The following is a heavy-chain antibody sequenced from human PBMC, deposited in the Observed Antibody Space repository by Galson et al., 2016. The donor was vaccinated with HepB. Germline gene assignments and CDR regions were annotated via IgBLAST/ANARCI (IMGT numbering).Heavy chain of an antibody. J-gene: IGHJ5*02. V-gene: IGHV3-53*01. Sequence: SLRLSCAASGFTISSNYMSWVRQTPGKGLEWISVLYSSGSTYYADSVRGRFTISRDNSKNTLYLQMDSLRVNDTAMYYCARDGESGCYDAWGQGTLVTVSS. CDR2: LYSSGST. CDR3: ARDGESGCYDA. CDR1: GFTISSNY. D-gene: IGHD1-26*01.